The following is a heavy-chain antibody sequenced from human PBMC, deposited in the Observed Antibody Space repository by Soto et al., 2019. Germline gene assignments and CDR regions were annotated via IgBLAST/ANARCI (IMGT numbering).Heavy chain of an antibody. CDR2: IKSKTDGGTT. V-gene: IGHV3-15*07. J-gene: IGHJ4*02. CDR1: GFTFSNAW. CDR3: TTGYDFWTTPLDY. Sequence: GGSLRLSCAASGFTFSNAWMNWVRQAPGKGLEWVGRIKSKTDGGTTDYAAPVKGRFTISRDDSKNTLYLQMNSLKTEDTAVYYCTTGYDFWTTPLDYWGQGTLVTVSS. D-gene: IGHD3-3*01.